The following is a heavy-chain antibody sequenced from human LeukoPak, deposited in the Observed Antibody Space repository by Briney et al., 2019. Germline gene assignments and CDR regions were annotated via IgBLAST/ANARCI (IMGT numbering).Heavy chain of an antibody. CDR1: GFTFSSYS. CDR2: ISASGGST. V-gene: IGHV3-23*01. J-gene: IGHJ6*03. CDR3: AKVMKGSERLTMVRGVIIKTAGLYYMDV. Sequence: HAGGSLRLSCAASGFTFSSYSMNWVRQAPGKGLEWVSSISASGGSTNYADSVKGRFTISRDNSKNTVYLQMNSLRAEDTAVYYCAKVMKGSERLTMVRGVIIKTAGLYYMDVWGKGTTVTASS. D-gene: IGHD3-10*01.